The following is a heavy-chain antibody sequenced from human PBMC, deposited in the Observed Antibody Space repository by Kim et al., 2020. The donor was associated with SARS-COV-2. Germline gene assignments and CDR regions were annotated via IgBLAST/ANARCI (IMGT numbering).Heavy chain of an antibody. J-gene: IGHJ6*02. D-gene: IGHD2-2*01. CDR1: GFTFSSCA. CDR2: ISGSGGST. V-gene: IGHV3-23*01. CDR3: AKGYCSSTSGYGDYYGMDV. Sequence: GGSLRLSCAASGFTFSSCAMSWVRQAPGKGLEWVSAISGSGGSTYYADSVKGRFTISRDNSKNTLYLQMNSLRAEDTAVYYCAKGYCSSTSGYGDYYGMDVWGQGTTGTVSS.